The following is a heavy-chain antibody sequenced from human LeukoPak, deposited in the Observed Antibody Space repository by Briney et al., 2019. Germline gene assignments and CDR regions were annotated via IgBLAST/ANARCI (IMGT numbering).Heavy chain of an antibody. CDR1: GYTFTAYY. D-gene: IGHD2-8*02. CDR3: ARGLILDRYPLFDP. CDR2: INPNSGGT. Sequence: ASVKVSCKASGYTFTAYYIHWVRQAPGQGLEWMGWINPNSGGTNYAQKFQGRVTMTRDTSISTVYMELSGLTSDDTAVYCWARGLILDRYPLFDPWGQGTLVTVSS. J-gene: IGHJ5*02. V-gene: IGHV1-2*02.